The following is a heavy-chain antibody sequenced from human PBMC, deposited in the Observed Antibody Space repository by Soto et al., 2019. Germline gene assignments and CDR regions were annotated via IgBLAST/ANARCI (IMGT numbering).Heavy chain of an antibody. CDR2: SFHSGSA. CDR1: GDSITNSY. V-gene: IGHV4-59*01. CDR3: ARIVAYDALTGHFRGAGWFDP. J-gene: IGHJ5*02. Sequence: QVQLQESGPGLVKPSETLSLTCTVSGDSITNSYWSWIRQPPGKGLEWIGYSFHSGSANYNPSLQGRVAXSXXXAXSQFSLKLTSMTAADTAVYYCARIVAYDALTGHFRGAGWFDPWGQGTPVTVSS. D-gene: IGHD3-9*01.